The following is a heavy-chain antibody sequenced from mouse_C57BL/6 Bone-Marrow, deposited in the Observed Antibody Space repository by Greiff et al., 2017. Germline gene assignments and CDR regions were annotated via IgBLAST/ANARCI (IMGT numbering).Heavy chain of an antibody. CDR1: GYTFTDYY. J-gene: IGHJ4*01. CDR2: INPNNGGT. Sequence: EVQLQQSGPELVKPGASVKISCKASGYTFTDYYMNWVKQSHGKSLEWIGDINPNNGGTSYNQKFKGKATLTVDKSSSTAYMQLSSLTSEDSAVYYCARGWFDYWGQGTSVTVSS. V-gene: IGHV1-26*01. D-gene: IGHD2-2*01. CDR3: ARGWFDY.